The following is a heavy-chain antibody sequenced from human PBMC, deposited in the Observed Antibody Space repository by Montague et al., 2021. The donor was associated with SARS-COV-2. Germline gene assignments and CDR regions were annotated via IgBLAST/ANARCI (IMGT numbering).Heavy chain of an antibody. D-gene: IGHD2-8*01. J-gene: IGHJ4*02. CDR1: GGSFSGYY. V-gene: IGHV4-34*01. CDR3: ARGARECHGVGLGSFDS. CDR2: INHSGST. Sequence: SETLSLTCAVYGGSFSGYYWNWIRQPPGKGLEWIGEINHSGSTNYNPSLKSRVTMSVDTSKNQFSLKLSSVTAADTAVYYCARGARECHGVGLGSFDSWGQGTLVTVSS.